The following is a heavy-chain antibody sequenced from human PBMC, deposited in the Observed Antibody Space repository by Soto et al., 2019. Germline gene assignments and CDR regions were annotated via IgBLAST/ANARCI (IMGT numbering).Heavy chain of an antibody. CDR1: GGSISSGGYY. CDR3: ARSPKGAPAHGYWFDP. Sequence: SETLSLTCTVSGGSISSGGYYWSWIRQHPGKGLEWIGYIYYSGSTYYNPSLKSRVTISVDTSKNQFSLKLSSVTAADTAVYYCARSPKGAPAHGYWFDPWGQGTLVTVSS. D-gene: IGHD2-2*01. V-gene: IGHV4-31*03. CDR2: IYYSGST. J-gene: IGHJ5*02.